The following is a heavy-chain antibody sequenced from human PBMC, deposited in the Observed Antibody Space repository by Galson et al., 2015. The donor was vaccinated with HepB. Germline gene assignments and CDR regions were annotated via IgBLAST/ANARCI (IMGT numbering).Heavy chain of an antibody. CDR2: ITTSSSCI. CDR3: AKAGCSGAGCYLRYSWIDS. D-gene: IGHD2-2*01. J-gene: IGHJ5*01. Sequence: SLRLSCAASGFTFSAYDMYWVRQAPGKGLEWVSSITTSSSCIYYADSMRGRFTISRDNAKNSLFLQMDSLRAEDTAVYYCAKAGCSGAGCYLRYSWIDSWGQGTLVTVSS. CDR1: GFTFSAYD. V-gene: IGHV3-21*06.